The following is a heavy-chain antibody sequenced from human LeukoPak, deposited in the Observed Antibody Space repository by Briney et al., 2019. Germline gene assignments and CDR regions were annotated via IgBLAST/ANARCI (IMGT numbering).Heavy chain of an antibody. CDR3: ARDVVGDLWFIPLDN. D-gene: IGHD3-10*01. V-gene: IGHV3-74*01. J-gene: IGHJ4*02. Sequence: GGSLRLSCAASGFTFSSSWMHWVRQAPGKGLIWVSRVNGDGTGTIYADSVKGRFTISRDNAKNSVYLQMNNLRVEDTAVYYCARDVVGDLWFIPLDNWGQGTLVTVSS. CDR1: GFTFSSSW. CDR2: VNGDGTGT.